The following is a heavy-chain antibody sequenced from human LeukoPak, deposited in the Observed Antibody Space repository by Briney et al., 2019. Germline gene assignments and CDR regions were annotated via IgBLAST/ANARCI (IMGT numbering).Heavy chain of an antibody. D-gene: IGHD5-18*01. CDR1: GGTFSSYA. CDR3: ARERGYSYGSDAFDI. V-gene: IGHV1-69*05. CDR2: IIPIFGTA. Sequence: AASVKVSCKASGGTFSSYAISWVRQAPGQGLEWMGGIIPIFGTANYAQKFQGRVTITTDESTSTAYMEPSSLRSEDTAVYYCARERGYSYGSDAFDIWGQGTMVTVSS. J-gene: IGHJ3*02.